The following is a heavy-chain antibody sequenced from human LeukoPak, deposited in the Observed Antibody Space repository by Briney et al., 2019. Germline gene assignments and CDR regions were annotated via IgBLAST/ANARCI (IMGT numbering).Heavy chain of an antibody. J-gene: IGHJ3*02. CDR1: GGSISTYY. CDR2: IYRSGST. D-gene: IGHD3-22*01. CDR3: ARDLYLDYYDSSGAFDI. V-gene: IGHV4-59*01. Sequence: PSGTLSLTCTVSGGSISTYYWNWIRQPPGKGLEWIANIYRSGSTNDNPSLKSRVTISVDTSKNQFSLKLSSVTAADTAVYYCARDLYLDYYDSSGAFDIWGQGIMVTVSS.